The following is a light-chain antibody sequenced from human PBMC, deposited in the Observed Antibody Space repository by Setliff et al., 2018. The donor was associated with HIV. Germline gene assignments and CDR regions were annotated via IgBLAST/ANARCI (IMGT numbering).Light chain of an antibody. CDR3: CSYAGSAYVI. CDR2: EVS. Sequence: QSALAQPASVSGSPGQSITISRTGTSSDVGSYNLVSWYQQHPGRAPKLMIYEVSKRPSGVSNRFSGSKSGNTASLTISGLQADDETDYYCCSYAGSAYVIFGGGTK. CDR1: SSDVGSYNL. J-gene: IGLJ2*01. V-gene: IGLV2-23*02.